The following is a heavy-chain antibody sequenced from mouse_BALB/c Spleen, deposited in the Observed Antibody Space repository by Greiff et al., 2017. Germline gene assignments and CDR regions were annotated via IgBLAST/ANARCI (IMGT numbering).Heavy chain of an antibody. CDR1: GFSLTSYG. V-gene: IGHV2-5-1*01. CDR3: AKDGTTATGAMDY. CDR2: IWRGGST. J-gene: IGHJ4*01. Sequence: VQLQQSGPSLVQPSQSLSITCTVSGFSLTSYGVHWVRQSPGKGLEWLGVIWRGGSTDYNAAFMSRLSITKDNSKSQVFFKMNSLQADDTAIYYCAKDGTTATGAMDYWGQGTSVTVSS. D-gene: IGHD1-2*01.